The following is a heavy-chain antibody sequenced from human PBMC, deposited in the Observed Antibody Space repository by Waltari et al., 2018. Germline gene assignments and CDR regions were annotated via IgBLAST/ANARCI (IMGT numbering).Heavy chain of an antibody. V-gene: IGHV4-34*12. D-gene: IGHD3-10*01. Sequence: QVQLQQWGAGLLKPSETLSLTCAVYGGSFSGYYWSWIRQPPGKGLEWIGEIIHSGITNYNPSLKSLVTISVDTSKNQFSLKLSSVTAAVTAVYYCARQSITMVRGIDYWGQGTLVTVSS. CDR2: IIHSGIT. CDR1: GGSFSGYY. CDR3: ARQSITMVRGIDY. J-gene: IGHJ4*02.